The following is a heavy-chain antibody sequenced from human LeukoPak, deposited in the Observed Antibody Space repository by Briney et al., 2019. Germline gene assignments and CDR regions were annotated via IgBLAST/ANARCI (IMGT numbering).Heavy chain of an antibody. J-gene: IGHJ4*02. Sequence: GGSLRLSCAASGFTFDDYGMSWVRQAPGKGLEWVSGINWNGGSTGYADSVKGRFTISRDNAKDSLYLQMNSLRAEDTALYYCAREGYYDSSGYTDYWGQGTLVTVSS. V-gene: IGHV3-20*04. D-gene: IGHD3-22*01. CDR3: AREGYYDSSGYTDY. CDR1: GFTFDDYG. CDR2: INWNGGST.